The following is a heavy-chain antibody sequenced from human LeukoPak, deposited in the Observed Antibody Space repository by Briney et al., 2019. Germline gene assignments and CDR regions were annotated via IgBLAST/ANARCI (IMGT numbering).Heavy chain of an antibody. CDR1: GFIFSNYW. D-gene: IGHD3-22*01. J-gene: IGHJ3*02. CDR2: IKQDGSEK. Sequence: PGGSLRLSCAASGFIFSNYWMSWVRQAPGKGLEWVANIKQDGSEKYYVDSVKGRFTISRDNTKNSLYLQMNSLRAEDTALYYCARDYRAFYSASSGFEGGFDIWGQGTSITVSS. V-gene: IGHV3-7*01. CDR3: ARDYRAFYSASSGFEGGFDI.